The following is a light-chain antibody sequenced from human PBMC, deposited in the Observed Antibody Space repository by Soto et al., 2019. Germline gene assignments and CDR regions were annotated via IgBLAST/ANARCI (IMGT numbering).Light chain of an antibody. J-gene: IGKJ1*01. CDR2: GAS. CDR1: QSVDTTF. Sequence: EIVLTQSPGSLSLSPGQRATLSCRASQSVDTTFFAWYQKKPGQAPRLLIYGASKRATGIPDRFSGSGSGTDFTLIISRLEPEDFAVDDCQQYMSSVTFGQGTKVEIK. CDR3: QQYMSSVT. V-gene: IGKV3-20*01.